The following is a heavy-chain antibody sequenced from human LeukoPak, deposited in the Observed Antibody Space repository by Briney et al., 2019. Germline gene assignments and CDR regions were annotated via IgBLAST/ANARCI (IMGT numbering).Heavy chain of an antibody. J-gene: IGHJ4*02. D-gene: IGHD3-16*02. Sequence: PGGSLRLSCAASGFTFSDYYMSWIRQAPGKGLEWVSYISSSGSTIYYADSVKGRFTISRDNAKNSLYLQMNSLRAEDTAVYYCARELIDVWGSYRYDFDYWGQGTLVTVSS. CDR1: GFTFSDYY. CDR2: ISSSGSTI. CDR3: ARELIDVWGSYRYDFDY. V-gene: IGHV3-11*04.